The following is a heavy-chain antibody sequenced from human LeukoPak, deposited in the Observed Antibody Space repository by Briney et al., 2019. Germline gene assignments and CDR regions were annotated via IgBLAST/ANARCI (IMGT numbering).Heavy chain of an antibody. CDR1: GYTLTELS. CDR3: ARGYGSGSLPTYGMDV. V-gene: IGHV1-69*13. CDR2: IIPIFGTA. Sequence: ASVKVSCKVSGYTLTELSMHWVRQAPGQGLEWMGGIIPIFGTANYAQKFQGRVTITADESTSTAYMELSSLRSEDTAVYYCARGYGSGSLPTYGMDVWGQGTTVTVSS. J-gene: IGHJ6*02. D-gene: IGHD3-10*01.